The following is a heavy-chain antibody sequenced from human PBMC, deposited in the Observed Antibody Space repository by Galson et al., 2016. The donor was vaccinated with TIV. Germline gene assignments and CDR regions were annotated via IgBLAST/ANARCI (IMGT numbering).Heavy chain of an antibody. CDR2: ISYDGSNK. D-gene: IGHD3-10*01. CDR3: VKVIGSGSYFQGFYLDF. J-gene: IGHJ4*02. V-gene: IGHV3-30*18. CDR1: GFTFTSYG. Sequence: SLRLSCAASGFTFTSYGMHWVRQAPGKGLGWVAVISYDGSNKYYADSVKGRFTISRDNSKDTLFLKMNSLRPEDTAVYYCVKVIGSGSYFQGFYLDFWGQGTLVTVSS.